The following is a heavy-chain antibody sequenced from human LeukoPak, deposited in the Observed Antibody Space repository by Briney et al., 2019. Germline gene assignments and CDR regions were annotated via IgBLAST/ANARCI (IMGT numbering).Heavy chain of an antibody. D-gene: IGHD4-17*01. J-gene: IGHJ6*03. Sequence: GASVRVSCKASGYTFTSYGISWVRQAPGQGLEWMGWISAYNGNTNNAQKLQGRVTMTTDTSTSTAYMELRSLRSDDTAVYYCARAGGDGDYAYYYYYMDVWGKGATVTVSS. CDR1: GYTFTSYG. CDR2: ISAYNGNT. V-gene: IGHV1-18*01. CDR3: ARAGGDGDYAYYYYYMDV.